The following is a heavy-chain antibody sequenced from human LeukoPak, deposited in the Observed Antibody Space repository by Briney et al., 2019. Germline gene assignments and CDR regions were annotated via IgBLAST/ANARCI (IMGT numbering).Heavy chain of an antibody. V-gene: IGHV1-46*01. D-gene: IGHD1-7*01. CDR3: ARDRELELKKAYNWFDP. CDR1: GYTFTSYY. J-gene: IGHJ5*02. CDR2: INPSGGST. Sequence: ASVKVSCKASGYTFTSYYMHWVRQAPGQGLEWMGIINPSGGSTSYAQKFQGRVTMTRDTSTSTAYMELRSLRSDDTAVYYCARDRELELKKAYNWFDPWGQGTLVTVSS.